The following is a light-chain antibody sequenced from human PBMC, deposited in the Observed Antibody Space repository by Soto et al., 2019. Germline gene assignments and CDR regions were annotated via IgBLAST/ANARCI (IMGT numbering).Light chain of an antibody. V-gene: IGLV2-14*01. CDR1: SSDVGAYNY. J-gene: IGLJ1*01. Sequence: QSVLTQPASVSGSPGQSITISCTGTSSDVGAYNYDSWYQQYPGEAPRVIIYDVSHRPAGVSNRFSGSKSGNTASLTISGLQTQDEADYYCCSYAGSSSLCVFGTGTKVTVL. CDR2: DVS. CDR3: CSYAGSSSLCV.